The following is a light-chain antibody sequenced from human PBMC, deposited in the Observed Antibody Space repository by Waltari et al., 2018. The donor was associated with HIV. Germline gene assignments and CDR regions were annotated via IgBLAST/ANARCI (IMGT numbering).Light chain of an antibody. CDR3: QSHDSSLSGYV. V-gene: IGLV1-40*01. J-gene: IGLJ1*01. CDR2: GNS. Sequence: QSVLTQPPSVSGAPGQRVTISCTGSSSNIGAGYHVHWYQQLPGTAPKLLIYGNSNRPYGVPDRFSGSKSGSSASLAITGLQAEDEADYYCQSHDSSLSGYVFGTGTKVTVL. CDR1: SSNIGAGYH.